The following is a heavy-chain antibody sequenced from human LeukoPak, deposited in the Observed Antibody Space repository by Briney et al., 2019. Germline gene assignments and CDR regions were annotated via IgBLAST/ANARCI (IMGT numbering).Heavy chain of an antibody. D-gene: IGHD3-3*01. Sequence: PSETLSLTCTVSGYSISSGYYWGWIRQPPGKGLEWIGHFHYSGSTNYNPSLKSRVTMSVDTSKNQFSLKVTSVTAADSALYYCAGTKKWLSYVYWGQGTLVTVSS. V-gene: IGHV4-61*01. CDR2: FHYSGST. J-gene: IGHJ4*02. CDR1: GYSISSGYY. CDR3: AGTKKWLSYVY.